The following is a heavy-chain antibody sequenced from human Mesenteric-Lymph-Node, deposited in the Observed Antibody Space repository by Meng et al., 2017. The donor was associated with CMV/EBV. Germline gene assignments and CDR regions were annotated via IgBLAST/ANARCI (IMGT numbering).Heavy chain of an antibody. Sequence: SETLSLTCEVYGGSFSGYYWSWIRQPPGKGLEWIGSIFYSGSTYYNPSLKSRVIISVDTSKNRFSLTLSSVTAADTAVYYCARVPFVVVPSAIRTRHYYNGMDVWGQVTTVTVSS. J-gene: IGHJ6*02. CDR2: IFYSGST. V-gene: IGHV4-34*12. D-gene: IGHD2-2*02. CDR1: GGSFSGYY. CDR3: ARVPFVVVPSAIRTRHYYNGMDV.